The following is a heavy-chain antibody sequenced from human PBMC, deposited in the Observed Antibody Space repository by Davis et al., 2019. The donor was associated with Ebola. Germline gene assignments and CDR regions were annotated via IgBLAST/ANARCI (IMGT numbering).Heavy chain of an antibody. CDR2: INSDGSST. CDR3: ARVWGYSSNLNDY. V-gene: IGHV3-74*01. D-gene: IGHD6-13*01. CDR1: GFTFSSYW. Sequence: HTGGSLRLSCAASGFTFSSYWMHWVRQAPGKGLVWVSRINSDGSSTSYADSVKGRFTISRDNAKNTLYLQMNSLRAEDTAVYYCARVWGYSSNLNDYWGQGTLVTVSS. J-gene: IGHJ4*02.